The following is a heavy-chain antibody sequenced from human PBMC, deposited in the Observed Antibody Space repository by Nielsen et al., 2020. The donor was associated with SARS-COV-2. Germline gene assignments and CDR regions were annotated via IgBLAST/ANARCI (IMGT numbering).Heavy chain of an antibody. V-gene: IGHV1-69*06. CDR3: ARGPRLWRPEYDSSGYSNY. Sequence: SVKVSCKASGGTFSSYAISWVRQAPGQGLEWMGGIIPIFGTANYAQKFQGRVTITADKSTSTAYMELSSLRSEDTAVYYCARGPRLWRPEYDSSGYSNYWGQGTLVTVSS. CDR2: IIPIFGTA. J-gene: IGHJ4*02. CDR1: GGTFSSYA. D-gene: IGHD3-22*01.